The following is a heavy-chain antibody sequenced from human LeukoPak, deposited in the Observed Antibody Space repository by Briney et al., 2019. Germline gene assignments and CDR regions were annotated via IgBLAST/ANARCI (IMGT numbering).Heavy chain of an antibody. CDR2: INPNSGGT. V-gene: IGHV1-2*02. CDR1: GYTFTGYY. CDR3: ARLSGVATTDY. Sequence: ASVTVSRKASGYTFTGYYMHWVRQAPGQGLEWMGWINPNSGGTNYAQTFQGRVTMTRDTPISTAHMELSGLRSDDTAMYYCARLSGVATTDYWGQGTLVPVSS. J-gene: IGHJ4*02. D-gene: IGHD5-12*01.